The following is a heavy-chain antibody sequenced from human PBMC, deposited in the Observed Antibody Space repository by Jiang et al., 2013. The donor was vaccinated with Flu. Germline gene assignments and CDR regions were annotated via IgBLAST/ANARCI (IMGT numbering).Heavy chain of an antibody. CDR2: IDWDDDK. Sequence: KPTQTLTLTCTFSGFSLTTNGMSVSWIRQPPGKALEWLARIDWDDDKWYSTSLETRLTISKDTSKKQVVLTMTNVDPVDTATYYCARYDYGDYYFDYWGQGTLVTVSS. D-gene: IGHD4-17*01. CDR3: ARYDYGDYYFDY. V-gene: IGHV2-70*11. J-gene: IGHJ4*02. CDR1: GFSLTTNGMS.